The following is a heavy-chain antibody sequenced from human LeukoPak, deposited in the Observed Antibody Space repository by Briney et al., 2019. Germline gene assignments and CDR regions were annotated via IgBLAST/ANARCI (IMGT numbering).Heavy chain of an antibody. V-gene: IGHV3-30*03. D-gene: IGHD2-21*02. CDR3: ARGDINMTIVVVTPCDF. J-gene: IGHJ4*02. CDR1: GFTFSSYA. CDR2: VSFDGIEK. Sequence: GGSLRLSCAASGFTFSSYAMHWVRQAPGKGLEWVAVVSFDGIEKYYADSVKGRFIISRDDSRNTVYLQMNSLRSDDTAVYYCARGDINMTIVVVTPCDFWGQGTLVTVSS.